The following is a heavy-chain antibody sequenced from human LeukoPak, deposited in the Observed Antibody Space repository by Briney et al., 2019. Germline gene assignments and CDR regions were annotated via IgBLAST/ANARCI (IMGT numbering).Heavy chain of an antibody. D-gene: IGHD2-8*01. Sequence: PGGSLRLSCAASGCTFSNHYMNWVRQAPGKGLEWVSSITSSSSDTYYADSVKGRFTISRDNAKNSLYLQMNSLRAEDTAVYYCARDYCSNGVCYHYMDVWGKGTTVTVSS. CDR3: ARDYCSNGVCYHYMDV. J-gene: IGHJ6*03. V-gene: IGHV3-21*01. CDR2: ITSSSSDT. CDR1: GCTFSNHY.